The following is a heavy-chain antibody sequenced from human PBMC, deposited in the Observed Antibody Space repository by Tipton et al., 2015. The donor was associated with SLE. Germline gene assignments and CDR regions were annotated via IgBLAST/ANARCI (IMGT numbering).Heavy chain of an antibody. V-gene: IGHV4-4*07. J-gene: IGHJ3*02. CDR3: ARGLLEWFLDAFDI. D-gene: IGHD3-3*01. Sequence: TLSLTCSVSGASMRGYYWSWIRQPAGKGLEWIGRIYPSVSTNYNPSLKSQVTMSIDTSKNQFSLKLSSVTAADTAVYYCARGLLEWFLDAFDIWGQGTMVTVSS. CDR1: GASMRGYY. CDR2: IYPSVST.